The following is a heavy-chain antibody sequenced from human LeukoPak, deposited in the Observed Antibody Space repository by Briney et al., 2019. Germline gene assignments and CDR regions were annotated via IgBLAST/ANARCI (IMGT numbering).Heavy chain of an antibody. Sequence: GGSLRLSCAASGFTISSYAMHWVRQAPGKGLEWVAVISYDGSNKYYADSVKGRFTISRDNSKNTLYLQMNSLRAEDTAVYYCARVVRDSSGYWGKYFDYWGQGTLVTVSS. J-gene: IGHJ4*02. CDR2: ISYDGSNK. CDR3: ARVVRDSSGYWGKYFDY. V-gene: IGHV3-30-3*01. CDR1: GFTISSYA. D-gene: IGHD3-22*01.